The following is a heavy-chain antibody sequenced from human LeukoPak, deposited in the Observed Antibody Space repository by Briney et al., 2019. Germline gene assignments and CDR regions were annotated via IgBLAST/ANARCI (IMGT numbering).Heavy chain of an antibody. J-gene: IGHJ4*02. V-gene: IGHV4-34*01. CDR1: GGSFTGYY. CDR3: ARGRARYYDEKYYFDY. CDR2: INHSGST. Sequence: NPSETLSFTCAVYGGSFTGYYWSWIRQPPGKGLEWIGDINHSGSTNYNPSLKSRVTISVDTSKNQFSLKLSSVTAADTAVYYCARGRARYYDEKYYFDYWGQGTLVTVSS. D-gene: IGHD3-22*01.